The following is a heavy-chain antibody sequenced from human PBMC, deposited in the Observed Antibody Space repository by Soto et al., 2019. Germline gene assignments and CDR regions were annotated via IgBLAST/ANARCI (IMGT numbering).Heavy chain of an antibody. D-gene: IGHD3-9*01. CDR1: GGSISSGGYY. CDR2: INYSVGT. Sequence: QVQLQESGPGLVKPSQTLSLTCTVSGGSISSGGYYWSWIRKHPGKGLEWIGYINYSVGTYYNPSLKSPVTISVDTSKNQIALKLSSVTAADTAVYYCARWIDWFDYWGQGTQVTVSS. V-gene: IGHV4-31*01. J-gene: IGHJ4*02. CDR3: ARWIDWFDY.